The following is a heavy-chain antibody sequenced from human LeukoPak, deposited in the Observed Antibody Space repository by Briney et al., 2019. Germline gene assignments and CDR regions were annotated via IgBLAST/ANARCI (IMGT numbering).Heavy chain of an antibody. CDR3: ARVEDSGDYGPSGEDY. Sequence: ASVKVSSKASGYTFTSYYTHWVRQAPGQGLEWMGIINPSGGSTSYAQKFQGRVTMTRDTSTSTVYMELSSLRSEDTAVYYCARVEDSGDYGPSGEDYWGQGTLVTVSS. D-gene: IGHD4-17*01. CDR2: INPSGGST. J-gene: IGHJ4*02. CDR1: GYTFTSYY. V-gene: IGHV1-46*01.